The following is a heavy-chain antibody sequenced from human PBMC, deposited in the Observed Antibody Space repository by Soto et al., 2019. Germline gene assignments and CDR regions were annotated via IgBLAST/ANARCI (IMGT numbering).Heavy chain of an antibody. Sequence: GGSLRLSCAASGFTFSSYSMNWVRQAPGKGLEWVSYISSSSSTIYYADSVKGRFTISRDNAKNSLYLQMNRLRDEDTAVYYCAREGGSLNWFEPWGQGTLVTVSS. J-gene: IGHJ5*02. CDR3: AREGGSLNWFEP. V-gene: IGHV3-48*02. CDR1: GFTFSSYS. CDR2: ISSSSSTI. D-gene: IGHD1-26*01.